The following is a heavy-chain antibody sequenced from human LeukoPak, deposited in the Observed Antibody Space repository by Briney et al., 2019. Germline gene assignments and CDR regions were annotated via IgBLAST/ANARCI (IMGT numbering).Heavy chain of an antibody. Sequence: SETLSLTCTVSGGSISSSSYYWSWIRQPPGKGLEWIGSIYYSGSTYYNPSLKSRVTISVDTSKNQFSLKLSSVTAADTAVYYCASTIVVVPAATYNWFDPWGQGTLVTVSS. V-gene: IGHV4-39*07. CDR1: GGSISSSSYY. CDR2: IYYSGST. J-gene: IGHJ5*02. CDR3: ASTIVVVPAATYNWFDP. D-gene: IGHD2-2*01.